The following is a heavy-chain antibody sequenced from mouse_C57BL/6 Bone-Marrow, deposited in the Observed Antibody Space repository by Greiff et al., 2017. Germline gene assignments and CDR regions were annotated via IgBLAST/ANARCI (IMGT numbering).Heavy chain of an antibody. Sequence: VQLQESGPELVRPGASVKISCKAPGYTFTSHWMQWVRQRPGQGLEWIGEIFPGSGSTYYNEKFKGKAPLTVDTASRTAYMQLSSLTSEDSAVYFCAREENIYYGIPYAMDYWGQGTSVTVSS. CDR2: IFPGSGST. CDR1: GYTFTSHW. V-gene: IGHV1-56*01. CDR3: AREENIYYGIPYAMDY. D-gene: IGHD2-1*01. J-gene: IGHJ4*01.